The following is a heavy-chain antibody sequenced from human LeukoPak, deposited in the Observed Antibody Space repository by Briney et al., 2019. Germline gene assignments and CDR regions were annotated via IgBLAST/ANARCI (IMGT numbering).Heavy chain of an antibody. V-gene: IGHV3-23*01. D-gene: IGHD3-22*01. J-gene: IGHJ4*02. CDR2: ISGSGGST. Sequence: PGGSLRLSCAASGFTFSSYAMSWVRQAPGKGLEWVPAISGSGGSTYYADSVKGRFTISRDNSKNTLYLQMNSLRAEDTAVYYCAKDSSSFRGYDSSGYYPDYFDYWGQGTLVTVSS. CDR3: AKDSSSFRGYDSSGYYPDYFDY. CDR1: GFTFSSYA.